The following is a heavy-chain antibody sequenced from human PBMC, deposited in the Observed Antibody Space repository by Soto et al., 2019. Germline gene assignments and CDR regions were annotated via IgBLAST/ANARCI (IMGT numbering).Heavy chain of an antibody. CDR1: GGSISSYY. J-gene: IGHJ5*02. Sequence: SDTLSLTCTVSGGSISSYYWSWIRQPPGKGLEWIGYIYYSGSTNYNPSLKSRVTISVDTSKNQFSLKLSSVTAADTAVYYCARAIAARSGWFDPWGQGTLVTVS. D-gene: IGHD6-6*01. CDR2: IYYSGST. CDR3: ARAIAARSGWFDP. V-gene: IGHV4-59*01.